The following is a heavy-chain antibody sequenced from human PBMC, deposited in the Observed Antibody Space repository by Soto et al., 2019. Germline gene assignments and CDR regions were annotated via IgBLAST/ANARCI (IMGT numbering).Heavy chain of an antibody. J-gene: IGHJ3*02. CDR3: AKEDDYGHRRKAFDI. V-gene: IGHV1-3*01. D-gene: IGHD4-17*01. CDR1: GYTFTSYA. Sequence: ASVKVSCKASGYTFTSYAMHWVRQAPGQRLEWMGWINAGNGNTKYSQKFQGRVTITRDTSASTAYMELSSLRSEDTAVYYCAKEDDYGHRRKAFDIWGQGTMVTVSS. CDR2: INAGNGNT.